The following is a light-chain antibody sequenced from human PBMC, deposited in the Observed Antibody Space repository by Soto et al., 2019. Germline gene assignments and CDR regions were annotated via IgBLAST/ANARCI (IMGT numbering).Light chain of an antibody. CDR3: SSYTTSNTRQIV. Sequence: QSALTQPASGSGSPGQSITISCTGTSSDVGGYNYVSWYQQHPGKAPKFIIYDVSNRPSGVSNRFSGSKSGNTASLTISGLQAEDEADYYCSSYTTSNTRQIVVGTGTKLTVL. J-gene: IGLJ1*01. CDR2: DVS. V-gene: IGLV2-14*01. CDR1: SSDVGGYNY.